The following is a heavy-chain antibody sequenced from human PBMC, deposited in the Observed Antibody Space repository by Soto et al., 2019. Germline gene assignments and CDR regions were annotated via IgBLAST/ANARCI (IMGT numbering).Heavy chain of an antibody. Sequence: PSETLSLTCTGSGGSISSYYWSWIRQPPGKGLEWIGYIYYSGSTNYNPSLKSRVTISVDTSKNQFSLKLSSVTAADTAVYYCARHSPLGYCSSTSCYDYWYFDLWGRGTLVTVSS. CDR3: ARHSPLGYCSSTSCYDYWYFDL. D-gene: IGHD2-2*01. J-gene: IGHJ2*01. V-gene: IGHV4-59*08. CDR2: IYYSGST. CDR1: GGSISSYY.